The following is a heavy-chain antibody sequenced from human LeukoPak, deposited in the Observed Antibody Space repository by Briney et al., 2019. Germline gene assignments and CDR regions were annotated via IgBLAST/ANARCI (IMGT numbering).Heavy chain of an antibody. Sequence: GGSLRLSCAASGFTFSSYSMNWFRQAPGKGLEWVSYIRSSSSTIYYADSVKGRFTISRDNAKNSLYLQMHSLRAEDTAVYYCARGSSGWFDYWGQGTLVTASS. D-gene: IGHD6-19*01. CDR3: ARGSSGWFDY. J-gene: IGHJ4*02. CDR2: IRSSSSTI. V-gene: IGHV3-48*01. CDR1: GFTFSSYS.